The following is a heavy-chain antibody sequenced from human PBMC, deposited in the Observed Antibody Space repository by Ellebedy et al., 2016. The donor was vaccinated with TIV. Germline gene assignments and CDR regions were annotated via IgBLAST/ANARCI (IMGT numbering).Heavy chain of an antibody. V-gene: IGHV4-59*01. J-gene: IGHJ6*02. CDR3: ARTQNYDFWSGYPSYYYYGMDV. CDR2: IYYSGST. Sequence: SETLSLTXTVSGGSISSYYWSWIRQPPGKGLEWIGYIYYSGSTNYNPSLKSRVTISVDTSKNQFSLKLSSVTAADPAVYYCARTQNYDFWSGYPSYYYYGMDVWGQGTTVTVSS. CDR1: GGSISSYY. D-gene: IGHD3-3*01.